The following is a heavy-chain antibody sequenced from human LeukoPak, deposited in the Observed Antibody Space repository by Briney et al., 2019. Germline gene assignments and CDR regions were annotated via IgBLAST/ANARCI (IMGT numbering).Heavy chain of an antibody. CDR2: IKQDGSQK. Sequence: GGSLRLSCAASGFKFSRYWMSWVRQAPGKGLEWVATIKQDGSQKEYVDSVNGRFTISRDNAKNSLYLQMNSLRAEDTAVYYCARDPTVTNFHDAFDIWGQGTMVAVSS. CDR1: GFKFSRYW. D-gene: IGHD4-17*01. J-gene: IGHJ3*02. V-gene: IGHV3-7*05. CDR3: ARDPTVTNFHDAFDI.